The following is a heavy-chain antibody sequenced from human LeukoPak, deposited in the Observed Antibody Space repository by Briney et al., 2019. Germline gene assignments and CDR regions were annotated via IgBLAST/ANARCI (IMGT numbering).Heavy chain of an antibody. CDR1: GFTFSSYS. D-gene: IGHD6-6*01. Sequence: GGSLRLSCAASGFTFSSYSMNWVRQAPGKGLEWVSSISSSSSYIYYADSVKGRFTISRDNAKNSLYLQMNSLRAEDTAVYYCAKTSSILPSYFYYYMDVWGKGTTVTVSS. J-gene: IGHJ6*03. V-gene: IGHV3-21*04. CDR3: AKTSSILPSYFYYYMDV. CDR2: ISSSSSYI.